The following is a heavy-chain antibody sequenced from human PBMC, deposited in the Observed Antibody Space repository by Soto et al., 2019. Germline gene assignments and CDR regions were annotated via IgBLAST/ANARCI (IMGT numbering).Heavy chain of an antibody. CDR3: ARHGGYYDSSGPQSDY. D-gene: IGHD3-22*01. J-gene: IGHJ4*02. V-gene: IGHV5-51*01. Sequence: PGESLKISCKGSGYSFTSYWIGWVRQMPGKGLEWMGIIYPGDSDTRYSPSFQGQVTISADKSISTAYLQWSSLKAPDTAMYYCARHGGYYDSSGPQSDYWGQGTLVTVSS. CDR2: IYPGDSDT. CDR1: GYSFTSYW.